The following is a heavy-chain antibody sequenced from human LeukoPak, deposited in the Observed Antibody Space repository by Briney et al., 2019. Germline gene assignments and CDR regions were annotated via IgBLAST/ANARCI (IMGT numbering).Heavy chain of an antibody. D-gene: IGHD3-10*01. CDR3: ARVEAYYYGSGSYYPAHDAFDI. V-gene: IGHV1-8*01. CDR2: MNPNSGNT. CDR1: GYTFTSYD. Sequence: ASVKVSCKASGYTFTSYDINWVRQATGQGLEWMGWMNPNSGNTGYAQKFQGRVTMTRNTSISTAYMELSSLRSEDTAVYYCARVEAYYYGSGSYYPAHDAFDIWGQGTMVTVSS. J-gene: IGHJ3*02.